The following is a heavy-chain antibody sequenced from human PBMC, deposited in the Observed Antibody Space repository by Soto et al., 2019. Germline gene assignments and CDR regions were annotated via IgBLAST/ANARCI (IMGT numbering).Heavy chain of an antibody. CDR2: IYPYDSDT. CDR3: ARHLVGSTRGNFDY. V-gene: IGHV5-51*01. Sequence: GESLKISCKTSGYSFTSYWIGWVRQMPGKGMEWMGNIYPYDSDTRYSPSFQGQVTISAVTSITTAYLQWSGLRASDTAMYFCARHLVGSTRGNFDYWGQGTLVTVSS. CDR1: GYSFTSYW. D-gene: IGHD2-2*01. J-gene: IGHJ4*01.